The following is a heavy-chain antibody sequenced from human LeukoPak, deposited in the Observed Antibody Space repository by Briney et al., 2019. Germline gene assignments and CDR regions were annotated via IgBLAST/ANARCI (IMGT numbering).Heavy chain of an antibody. V-gene: IGHV4-59*11. J-gene: IGHJ4*02. D-gene: IGHD2-2*02. CDR1: GGSISSHY. Sequence: SETLSLTCTVSGGSISSHYWSWIRQPPGKGLEWIGYIYYSGSTNYNPSLKSRVTISVDTSKNQFSLKLSSVTAAGTVVYYCARDLRSCSSTSCYTAYFDYWGQGTLVTVSS. CDR3: ARDLRSCSSTSCYTAYFDY. CDR2: IYYSGST.